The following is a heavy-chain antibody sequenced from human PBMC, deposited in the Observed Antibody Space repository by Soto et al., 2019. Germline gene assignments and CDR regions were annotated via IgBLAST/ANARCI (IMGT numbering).Heavy chain of an antibody. CDR1: GFTFSSYA. Sequence: GSLRLSCAASGFTFSSYAMHWVRQAPGKGLEWVAVISYDGSNKYYADSVKGRFTISRDNSKNTLYLQMNSLRAEDTAVYYCARWGIAVAGTQHFDYWGQGTLVTVSS. D-gene: IGHD6-19*01. J-gene: IGHJ4*02. V-gene: IGHV3-30-3*01. CDR2: ISYDGSNK. CDR3: ARWGIAVAGTQHFDY.